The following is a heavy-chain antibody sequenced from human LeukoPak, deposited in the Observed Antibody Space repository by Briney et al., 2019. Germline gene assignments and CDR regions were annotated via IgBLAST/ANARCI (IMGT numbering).Heavy chain of an antibody. J-gene: IGHJ4*02. V-gene: IGHV3-21*04. CDR2: ISSSSSYI. Sequence: GGSLRLSCAASGFTFSSYSMNWVRQAPGKGLEWVSSISSSSSYIYYADSVKGRFTISRDNAKNSLFLQMNSLRAEDTAVYYCARHPAGGTFDYWGQGTLVTVSS. CDR1: GFTFSSYS. D-gene: IGHD3-16*01. CDR3: ARHPAGGTFDY.